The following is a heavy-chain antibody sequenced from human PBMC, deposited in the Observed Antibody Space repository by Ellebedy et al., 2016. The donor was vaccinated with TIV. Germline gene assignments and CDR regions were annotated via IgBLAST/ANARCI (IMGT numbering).Heavy chain of an antibody. CDR2: MYPRDSDI. CDR1: GYSFSNYW. CDR3: ATYGGLDV. J-gene: IGHJ6*04. D-gene: IGHD2-21*01. V-gene: IGHV5-51*01. Sequence: GESLKISXKASGYSFSNYWIGWVRQMPGKGLEWMGVMYPRDSDIRYSPSFQGHATISADTSISTAYLQWASLKASDSAMYYCATYGGLDVWGKGTTVTVSS.